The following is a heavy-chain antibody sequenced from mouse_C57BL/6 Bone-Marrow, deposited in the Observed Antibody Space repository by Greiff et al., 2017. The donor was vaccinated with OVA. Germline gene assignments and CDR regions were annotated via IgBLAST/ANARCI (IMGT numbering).Heavy chain of an antibody. J-gene: IGHJ2*01. V-gene: IGHV1-82*01. CDR1: GYAFSSSW. D-gene: IGHD2-3*01. CDR2: IYPGDGDT. Sequence: QVQLQQSGPELVKPGASVKISCKASGYAFSSSWMNWVKQRPGKGLEWIGRIYPGDGDTNYNGKFKGKATLTADKSSSTAYMQLSSLTSEDSAVYFCGRWIYDGYPYYFDYWGQGTTLTVSS. CDR3: GRWIYDGYPYYFDY.